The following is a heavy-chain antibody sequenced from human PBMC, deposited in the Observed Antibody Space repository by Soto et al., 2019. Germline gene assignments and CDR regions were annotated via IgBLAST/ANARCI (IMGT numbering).Heavy chain of an antibody. D-gene: IGHD3-10*01. Sequence: QVQLVQSGTEVKKPGSSVKVSCKASGGTFSSYAISWVRQAPGQGLEWMGGIIPIFGTTNYAQRFQGSVSITADESTSTTYMELSRLRSEDTAVYYCAGSYKYASGTFDAFDIWGQGTLVTVSS. CDR2: IIPIFGTT. CDR1: GGTFSSYA. CDR3: AGSYKYASGTFDAFDI. J-gene: IGHJ3*02. V-gene: IGHV1-69*01.